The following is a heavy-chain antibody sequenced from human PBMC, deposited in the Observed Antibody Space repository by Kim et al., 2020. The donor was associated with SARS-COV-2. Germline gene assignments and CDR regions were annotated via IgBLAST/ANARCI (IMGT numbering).Heavy chain of an antibody. CDR2: INVGNDNT. CDR1: GYTFTSYA. V-gene: IGHV1-3*01. J-gene: IGHJ4*02. D-gene: IGHD3-22*01. CDR3: ARASGNSGYYPNDY. Sequence: ASVKVSCKASGYTFTSYAMHWVRQAPGQRLEWMGWINVGNDNTKYSQKFQGRVTFTRDTSAGTAYMDLSSLTSEDTAVYYCARASGNSGYYPNDYWGQGTL.